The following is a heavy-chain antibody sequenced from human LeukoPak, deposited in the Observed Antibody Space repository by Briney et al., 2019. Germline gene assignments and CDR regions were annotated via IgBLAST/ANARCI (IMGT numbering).Heavy chain of an antibody. Sequence: PSETLSLTCTVSGGSISSYYWSWIRQPPGKGLEWIGYTYYSGSTNYNPSLKSRVTISVDTSKNQFSLKLSSVTAADTAVYYCARFVVRGVIIKGYNWFDPWGHGTLVTVSS. CDR2: TYYSGST. J-gene: IGHJ5*02. V-gene: IGHV4-59*01. CDR3: ARFVVRGVIIKGYNWFDP. CDR1: GGSISSYY. D-gene: IGHD3-10*01.